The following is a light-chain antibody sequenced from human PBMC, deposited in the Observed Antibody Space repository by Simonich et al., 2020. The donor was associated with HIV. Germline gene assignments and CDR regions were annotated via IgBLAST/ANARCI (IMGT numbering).Light chain of an antibody. CDR2: DAS. Sequence: EIVLTQSPGTLSLSPGERATLSCRASQTVSNNYLAWYQQKPGLAPSLLIYDASSRATGVPYRFSGSGSGTDFTLTISRLEPEDFAVYYCQQYGSSPRTFGQGTKVEIK. V-gene: IGKV3D-20*01. CDR3: QQYGSSPRT. CDR1: QTVSNNY. J-gene: IGKJ1*01.